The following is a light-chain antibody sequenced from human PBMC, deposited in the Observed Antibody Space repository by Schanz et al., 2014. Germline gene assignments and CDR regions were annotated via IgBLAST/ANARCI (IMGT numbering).Light chain of an antibody. J-gene: IGKJ1*01. Sequence: EVVLTQSPGTLSLSPGERATLSCRASQTVSSSYLAWYQQRPGQAPRLLIYGASNRATGIPARFSGGGSGTEFTLTISSLQSEDFAVYYCQQYDNWWTFGPGTKGEFK. CDR3: QQYDNWWT. CDR2: GAS. V-gene: IGKV3-20*01. CDR1: QTVSSSY.